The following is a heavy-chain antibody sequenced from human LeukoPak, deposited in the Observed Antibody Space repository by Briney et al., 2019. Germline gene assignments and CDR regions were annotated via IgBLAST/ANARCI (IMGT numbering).Heavy chain of an antibody. D-gene: IGHD6-13*01. Sequence: SETLSLTCTVSGGSISSSSYYWGWIRQPPGKGLEWIGSIYYSGSTYYNPSLKSRVTISVDTSENQFSLKLSSVTAADTAVYYCARVSGIAAAGIISYWGQGTLVTVSS. V-gene: IGHV4-39*07. CDR2: IYYSGST. CDR1: GGSISSSSYY. J-gene: IGHJ4*02. CDR3: ARVSGIAAAGIISY.